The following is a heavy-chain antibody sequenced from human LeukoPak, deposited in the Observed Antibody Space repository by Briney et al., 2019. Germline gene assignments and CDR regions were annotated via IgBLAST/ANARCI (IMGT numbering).Heavy chain of an antibody. D-gene: IGHD3-10*01. Sequence: PGGSLRLSCAASGFTFSSYSMNWVRQAPGKGLEWVSSISSSSSYIYYADSVKGRFTISRDNAKNSLYLQMNSLRAEDTAVYYCARDRSGYYGSGSYYNAAFDIWGQGTMVTVSS. CDR1: GFTFSSYS. V-gene: IGHV3-21*01. CDR3: ARDRSGYYGSGSYYNAAFDI. J-gene: IGHJ3*02. CDR2: ISSSSSYI.